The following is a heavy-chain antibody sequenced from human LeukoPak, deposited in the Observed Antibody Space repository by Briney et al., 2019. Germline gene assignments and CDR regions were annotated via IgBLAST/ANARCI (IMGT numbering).Heavy chain of an antibody. Sequence: GGSLRLSCAASGFTFSSYDIHWVRQATEKGLEWVSGIGTAGEIYCPGSVKGRFTISRENAKNSLYLQMNSLRAGDTAVYYCARAAYSSTWYSRYFDLWGRGTLVTVSS. CDR3: ARAAYSSTWYSRYFDL. CDR2: IGTAGEI. CDR1: GFTFSSYD. D-gene: IGHD6-13*01. J-gene: IGHJ2*01. V-gene: IGHV3-13*01.